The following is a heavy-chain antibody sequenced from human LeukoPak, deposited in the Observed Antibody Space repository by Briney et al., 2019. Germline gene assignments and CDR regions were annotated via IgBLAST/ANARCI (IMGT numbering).Heavy chain of an antibody. CDR3: ARDGYIYYGMDV. CDR1: GGSISSYY. D-gene: IGHD5-24*01. Sequence: SETLSLTCTVSGGSISSYYWSWIRQPPGKGLEWIGYIYYSGNTNYNPSLKSRVTISVDTSKNQFSLKLSSVTAADTAVYYCARDGYIYYGMDVWGQGTTVTVSS. J-gene: IGHJ6*02. CDR2: IYYSGNT. V-gene: IGHV4-59*01.